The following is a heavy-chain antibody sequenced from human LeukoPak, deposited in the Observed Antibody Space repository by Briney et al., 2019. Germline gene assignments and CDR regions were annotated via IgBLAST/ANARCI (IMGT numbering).Heavy chain of an antibody. V-gene: IGHV1-2*02. J-gene: IGHJ4*02. CDR3: ARAPWDSSSSGAY. D-gene: IGHD6-6*01. Sequence: GWINPNSGGTNYAQKFQGRVTMTRDTSISTAYMELSRLRSDGTAVYYCARAPWDSSSSGAYWGQGTLVTVSS. CDR2: INPNSGGT.